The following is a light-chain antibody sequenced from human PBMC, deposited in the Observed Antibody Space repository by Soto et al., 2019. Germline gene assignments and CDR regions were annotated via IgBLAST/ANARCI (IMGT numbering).Light chain of an antibody. Sequence: QSVLTQPASVSGSPGQSITISCTGTSSDVGYYDYVSWYQQHPGKAPKLMIYDVSNRPSGVSIRFSGSKSGNTASLTISGLQAEDEADYYCSSYTGSSTVVFGGGTKVTVL. V-gene: IGLV2-14*03. CDR1: SSDVGYYDY. J-gene: IGLJ2*01. CDR2: DVS. CDR3: SSYTGSSTVV.